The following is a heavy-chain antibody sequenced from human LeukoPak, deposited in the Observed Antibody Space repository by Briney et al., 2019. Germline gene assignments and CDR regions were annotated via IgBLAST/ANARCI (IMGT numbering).Heavy chain of an antibody. CDR1: GGSISGYY. D-gene: IGHD4-17*01. CDR3: ARDVRYGDYERYFDL. Sequence: SETLSLTCTVFGGSISGYYWTWIRQPAGKGLEWIGRISTSGSTNYNPSLRSRVTVSLDTSNKQLSLKLSSVTAADTAVYYCARDVRYGDYERYFDLWGRGTLVTASS. CDR2: ISTSGST. J-gene: IGHJ2*01. V-gene: IGHV4-4*07.